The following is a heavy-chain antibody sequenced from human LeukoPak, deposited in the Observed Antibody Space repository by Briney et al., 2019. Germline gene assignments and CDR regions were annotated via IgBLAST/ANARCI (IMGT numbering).Heavy chain of an antibody. CDR2: ISGSGGST. CDR1: GFTFSSYA. D-gene: IGHD5-18*01. Sequence: GGSLRLSCAASGFTFSSYAMSWVRQAPGKGLEWVSAISGSGGSTYYADSVKGRSTISRDNSKNTLYLQMNSLRAEDTAVYYCAKAGYSYGLLYYYMDVWGKGTTVTVSS. V-gene: IGHV3-23*01. CDR3: AKAGYSYGLLYYYMDV. J-gene: IGHJ6*03.